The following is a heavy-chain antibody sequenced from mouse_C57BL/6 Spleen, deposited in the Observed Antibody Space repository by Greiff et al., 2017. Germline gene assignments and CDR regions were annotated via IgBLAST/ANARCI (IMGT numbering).Heavy chain of an antibody. CDR2: IYPEDGET. CDR3: ANGYYPWFAY. Sequence: VQLQQSGAELVKPGASVKLSCTASGFNFKDYYMNWVKQRTEQGLEWIGRIYPEDGETKYAAKFQGKATITTDTSSNTAYLQLSSLPSEDTAVYYCANGYYPWFAYWGQGALVTVS. CDR1: GFNFKDYY. V-gene: IGHV14-2*01. D-gene: IGHD2-3*01. J-gene: IGHJ3*01.